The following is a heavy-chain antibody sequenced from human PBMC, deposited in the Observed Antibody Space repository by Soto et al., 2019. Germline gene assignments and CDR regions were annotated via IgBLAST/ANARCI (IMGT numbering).Heavy chain of an antibody. CDR1: GFTFSSYS. CDR2: ISSSSSYI. V-gene: IGHV3-21*01. D-gene: IGHD6-19*01. Sequence: EVQLVESGGGLVKPGGSLRLSCAASGFTFSSYSMNWVRQAPGKGLEWVSSISSSSSYIYYADSVTGRFTISIDNAKNSLYLQMNSLRAEDTAVYYCARDQVAVAGTGVDYWGQGTLVTVSS. CDR3: ARDQVAVAGTGVDY. J-gene: IGHJ4*02.